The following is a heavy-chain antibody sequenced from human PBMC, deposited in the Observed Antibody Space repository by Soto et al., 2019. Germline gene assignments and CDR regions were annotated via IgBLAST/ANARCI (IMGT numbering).Heavy chain of an antibody. CDR1: GFTFSSYG. D-gene: IGHD3-16*02. V-gene: IGHV3-33*01. Sequence: QVQLVESGGGVVQPGRSLRLSCAASGFTFSSYGMHWVRQAPGKGLEWVAVIWYDGSNKYYADSVKGRFTISRDNSENTLYLQMNSLRAEDTAVYYCARGQGMITFGGVIVVSDAFDIWGQGTMVTVSS. J-gene: IGHJ3*02. CDR2: IWYDGSNK. CDR3: ARGQGMITFGGVIVVSDAFDI.